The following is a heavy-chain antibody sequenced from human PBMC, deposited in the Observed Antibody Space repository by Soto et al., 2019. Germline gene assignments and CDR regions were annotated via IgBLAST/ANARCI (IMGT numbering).Heavy chain of an antibody. CDR3: AKDYGSGPGDWFDP. D-gene: IGHD3-10*01. J-gene: IGHJ5*02. CDR1: GFTFSSYA. CDR2: ISGSGDST. V-gene: IGHV3-23*01. Sequence: EVHLLESGGGLVQPGGSLRLSCAASGFTFSSYAMSWVRQAPGKGLEWVSAISGSGDSTYFADSVKGRFTISRDNSKNTLYLQMNGLRAEDTAVSYCAKDYGSGPGDWFDPWVQGTLVTFSS.